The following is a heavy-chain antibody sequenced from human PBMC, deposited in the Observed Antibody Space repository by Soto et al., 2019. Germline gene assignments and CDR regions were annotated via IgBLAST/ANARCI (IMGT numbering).Heavy chain of an antibody. J-gene: IGHJ4*02. CDR2: ISPRDGTT. Sequence: QVQLVQSGAEVKKSGASVKVSCKASGYTFINYAMYWVRQAPGQGLEWMGIISPRDGTTTYAQNFQDRVTMTRDTSTRTVYMELSSLRSEDTAVYYCARGGGTLDYWRQGTLVTVSS. CDR3: ARGGGTLDY. V-gene: IGHV1-46*01. CDR1: GYTFINYA.